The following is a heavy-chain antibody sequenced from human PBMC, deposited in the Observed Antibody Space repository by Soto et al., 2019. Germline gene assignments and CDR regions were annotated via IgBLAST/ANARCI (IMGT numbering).Heavy chain of an antibody. CDR1: GGSISSGGHY. D-gene: IGHD3-10*01. V-gene: IGHV4-31*03. J-gene: IGHJ6*02. CDR2: IYYSGST. CDR3: ARRARGYYYYYGMDV. Sequence: SETLSLTCTVSGGSISSGGHYRSWIRQHPGKGLEWIGYIYYSGSTYYNPSLKSRITISVDTSKNQFSLKLSSVTAADTAVYYCARRARGYYYYYGMDVWGQGTTVTVSS.